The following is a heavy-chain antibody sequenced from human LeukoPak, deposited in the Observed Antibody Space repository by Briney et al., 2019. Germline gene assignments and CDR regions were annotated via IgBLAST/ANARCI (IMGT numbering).Heavy chain of an antibody. CDR3: ARGRWSRYYGSGSYGDAFDI. J-gene: IGHJ3*02. CDR1: GGTFSSYA. D-gene: IGHD3-10*01. V-gene: IGHV1-69*06. CDR2: IIPIFGTA. Sequence: GASVKVSCKASGGTFSSYAISWVRQAPGQGLEWMGGIIPIFGTANYAQKFQGRVTITADKSTSTAYMELSSLRSEDTAVYYSARGRWSRYYGSGSYGDAFDIWGQGTMVTVSS.